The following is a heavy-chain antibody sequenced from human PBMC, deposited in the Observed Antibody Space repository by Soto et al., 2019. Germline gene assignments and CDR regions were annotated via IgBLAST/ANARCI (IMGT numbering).Heavy chain of an antibody. CDR2: ISAGGGNT. CDR3: VKHSEYQLLSWFDP. J-gene: IGHJ5*02. CDR1: GFSFSTYA. Sequence: EVQLLESGGGLVQPGGSLRLSCAASGFSFSTYAMSWVRQAPGKWLEWVSGISAGGGNTFYADSVRGRFTISRDNSKNTLYLQINSLRAEDTALYYCVKHSEYQLLSWFDPWGQGTLVTVSS. V-gene: IGHV3-23*01. D-gene: IGHD2-2*01.